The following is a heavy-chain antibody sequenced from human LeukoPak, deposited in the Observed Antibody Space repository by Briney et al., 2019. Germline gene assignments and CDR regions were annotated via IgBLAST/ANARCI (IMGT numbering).Heavy chain of an antibody. D-gene: IGHD1-26*01. CDR1: GYTFTGYY. CDR2: INPNSGGT. J-gene: IGHJ4*02. V-gene: IGHV1-2*02. CDR3: ARDLGVGAHFFDY. Sequence: GASVKVSCKASGYTFTGYYMHWVRQAPGQGLEWMGWINPNSGGTNYAQKFQGRVTMTRDTSISTAYMELSRLRSDDTAVYYCARDLGVGAHFFDYWGQGTLVTVSS.